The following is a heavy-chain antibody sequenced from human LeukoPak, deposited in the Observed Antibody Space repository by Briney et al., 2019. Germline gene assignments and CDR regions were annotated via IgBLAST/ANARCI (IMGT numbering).Heavy chain of an antibody. D-gene: IGHD6-13*01. CDR3: AKSLRSSWYFDY. CDR1: GFTFSSYG. Sequence: GGTLRLSCAASGFTFSSYGMSWVRQAPGKGLEWVSDISGSGGRPYSAASVKGRFTISRDNPNNTLYPQMNSLRAEDTAVYYCAKSLRSSWYFDYWGQRTLVTVSS. V-gene: IGHV3-23*01. J-gene: IGHJ4*02. CDR2: ISGSGGRP.